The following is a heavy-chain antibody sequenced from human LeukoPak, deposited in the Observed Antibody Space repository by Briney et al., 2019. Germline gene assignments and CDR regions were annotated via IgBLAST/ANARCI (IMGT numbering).Heavy chain of an antibody. Sequence: ASVKVSCKASGYTFTSYYMHWVRQAPGQGLEWMGIINPSGGSTSYAQKFQGRVTMTRDTSTSTVYMELSSLRSEDTAVYYCARAAAGTRDYYYGMDVWGQGTTVTVSS. V-gene: IGHV1-46*01. D-gene: IGHD6-13*01. CDR2: INPSGGST. CDR1: GYTFTSYY. CDR3: ARAAAGTRDYYYGMDV. J-gene: IGHJ6*02.